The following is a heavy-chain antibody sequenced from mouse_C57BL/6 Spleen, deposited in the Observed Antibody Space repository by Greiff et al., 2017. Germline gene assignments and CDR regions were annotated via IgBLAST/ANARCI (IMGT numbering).Heavy chain of an antibody. CDR3: ARSPLGSSDGYFDV. CDR2: IRNKANGYTT. V-gene: IGHV7-3*01. Sequence: EVQGVESGGGLVQPGGCLSLSCAASGFTFTDYYMSWVRQPPGKALEWLGFIRNKANGYTTEYSASVKGRFTISRDNSQSILYLQMNALRAEDSATYYCARSPLGSSDGYFDVWGTGTTVTVSS. D-gene: IGHD1-1*01. CDR1: GFTFTDYY. J-gene: IGHJ1*03.